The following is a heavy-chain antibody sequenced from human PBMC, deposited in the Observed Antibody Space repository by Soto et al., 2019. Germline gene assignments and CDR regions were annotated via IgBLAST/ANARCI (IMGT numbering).Heavy chain of an antibody. CDR1: GGSIRSGCYS. CDR2: IYHSGST. CDR3: ARDLWGYCGADCYPLDV. D-gene: IGHD2-21*02. V-gene: IGHV4-30-2*01. J-gene: IGHJ6*02. Sequence: PSETLSLTCAVSGGSIRSGCYSWSWIRQPPGKGLEWIGYIYHSGSTYHNPSLKSRVTISVDTSKNQFSLKLNSVTAADTAVYYCARDLWGYCGADCYPLDVWGQGTTVTVSS.